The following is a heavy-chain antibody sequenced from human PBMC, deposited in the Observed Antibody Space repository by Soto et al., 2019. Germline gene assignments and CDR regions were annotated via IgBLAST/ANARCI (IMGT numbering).Heavy chain of an antibody. D-gene: IGHD6-13*01. CDR2: VYHNGRT. J-gene: IGHJ5*02. Sequence: ASETLSLTCSVSGGSIDNYYWSWIRQAPGKGLEWIGYVYHNGRTSYNPSLKSRVSISVDRSKNQFSLNLSSVTAADTAVYYCAREDRISAPGGIWLHPWGQGTLVIVSS. V-gene: IGHV4-59*01. CDR3: AREDRISAPGGIWLHP. CDR1: GGSIDNYY.